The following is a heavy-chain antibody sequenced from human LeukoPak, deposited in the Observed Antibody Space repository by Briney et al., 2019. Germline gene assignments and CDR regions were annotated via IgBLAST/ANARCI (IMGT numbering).Heavy chain of an antibody. Sequence: GGSLRLSCAASGFTFNNYAMSWVRQAPGKGLEWVANMKYDGSEKYYVDSVKGRFTISRDNAKNSLYLQMNSLRAEDTAVYYCARDIEAAGLFLDYWGQGTLVTVSS. CDR1: GFTFNNYA. J-gene: IGHJ4*02. CDR3: ARDIEAAGLFLDY. D-gene: IGHD6-13*01. CDR2: MKYDGSEK. V-gene: IGHV3-7*01.